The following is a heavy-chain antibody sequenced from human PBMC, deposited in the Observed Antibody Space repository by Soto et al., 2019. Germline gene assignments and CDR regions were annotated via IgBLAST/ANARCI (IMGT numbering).Heavy chain of an antibody. J-gene: IGHJ4*02. Sequence: EVQLVQSGGGLVQPGGSLRLSCATSPFSFSSYAMTWVRQPPGKGLEWVSGITAAGDTDYADSVKGRFAISRAISRNTVYRQLHTLRVAETARYFGAREDGGGPFDYWGPGTLVTVSS. CDR2: ITAAGDT. D-gene: IGHD2-15*01. V-gene: IGHV3-23*04. CDR1: PFSFSSYA. CDR3: AREDGGGPFDY.